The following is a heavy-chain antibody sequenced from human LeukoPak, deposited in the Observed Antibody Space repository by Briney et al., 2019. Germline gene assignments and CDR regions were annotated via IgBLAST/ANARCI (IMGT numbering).Heavy chain of an antibody. Sequence: KPGGSLRLSCASSGFSFSNYYMSWVRQAPGKGLEWISYITTSGSSTNYADSVKGRFTIPRDNAKTSVVLQMNSLRTEDTAVYYCTREPRGSYHAFDYCGQGPLVTVSS. CDR2: ITTSGSST. D-gene: IGHD3-16*02. V-gene: IGHV3-11*01. J-gene: IGHJ4*02. CDR1: GFSFSNYY. CDR3: TREPRGSYHAFDY.